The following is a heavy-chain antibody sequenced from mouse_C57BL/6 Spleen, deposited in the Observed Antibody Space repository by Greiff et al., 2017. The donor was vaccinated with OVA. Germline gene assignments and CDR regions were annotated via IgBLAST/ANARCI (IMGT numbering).Heavy chain of an antibody. V-gene: IGHV7-3*01. D-gene: IGHD1-1*01. CDR1: GFTFTDYY. CDR3: ASLYGSSRFAY. CDR2: IRNKANGYTT. Sequence: EVQLQESGGGLVQPGGSLSLSCAASGFTFTDYYMSWVRQPPGKALEWLGFIRNKANGYTTEYSASVKGRFTISRDNSQSILYLQMNALRAEDSATYYCASLYGSSRFAYWGQGTLVTVSA. J-gene: IGHJ3*01.